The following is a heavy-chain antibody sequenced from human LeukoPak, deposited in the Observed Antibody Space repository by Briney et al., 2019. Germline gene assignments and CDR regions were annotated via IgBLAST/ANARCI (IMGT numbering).Heavy chain of an antibody. CDR1: GGSISSYY. J-gene: IGHJ6*03. Sequence: SETLSLTCTVSGGSISSYYWSWIRQPPGKGLEGIGYIYYSGSTNYNPSLKSRVTISVDTSKNQFSLKLSSVTAADTAVYYCARDGYSYGYSHYYYMDVWGKGTTVTVSS. CDR3: ARDGYSYGYSHYYYMDV. D-gene: IGHD5-18*01. V-gene: IGHV4-59*01. CDR2: IYYSGST.